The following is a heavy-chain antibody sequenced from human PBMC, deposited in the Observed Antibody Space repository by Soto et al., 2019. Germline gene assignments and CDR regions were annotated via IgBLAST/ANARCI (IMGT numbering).Heavy chain of an antibody. D-gene: IGHD3-22*01. J-gene: IGHJ3*02. V-gene: IGHV3-21*01. Sequence: GGSLRLSCAASGFTFSRYSMNWVRHAPGKGLEWVSSISSSSSYIYYADSVKGRFTISRDNAKNSLYLQMNSLRAEDTAVYYCATGQYYYDSSGYRFDIWGQGTMVTVSS. CDR1: GFTFSRYS. CDR3: ATGQYYYDSSGYRFDI. CDR2: ISSSSSYI.